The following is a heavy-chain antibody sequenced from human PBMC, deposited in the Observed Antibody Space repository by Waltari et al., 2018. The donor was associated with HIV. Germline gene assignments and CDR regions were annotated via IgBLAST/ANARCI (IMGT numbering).Heavy chain of an antibody. CDR3: AKGHYDFWSGSYYYGMDV. J-gene: IGHJ6*02. Sequence: VKLLESEGGLVQLGGSLRLPCEASGFIFSSYAMGWVAQAPGKGLGCVSAIRGSGGSTDYADSVKGRFTISRDNSKNTLYLQMNSLRAEDTAVYYCAKGHYDFWSGSYYYGMDVWGQGTTVTVSS. V-gene: IGHV3-23*01. D-gene: IGHD3-3*01. CDR1: GFIFSSYA. CDR2: IRGSGGST.